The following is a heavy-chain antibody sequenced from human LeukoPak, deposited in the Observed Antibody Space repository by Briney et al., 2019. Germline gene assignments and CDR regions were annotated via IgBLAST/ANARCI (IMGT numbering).Heavy chain of an antibody. Sequence: PGGSLRLSCAASGFTFSSYAMGWVRQAPGKGLQWVSVISASGDNTYYADSVKGRFTISRDNPKNTVYLQMNSLRAEDTAVYYCARRFNGTAPASYYFDYWGQGTLVTVSS. CDR2: ISASGDNT. CDR1: GFTFSSYA. J-gene: IGHJ4*02. D-gene: IGHD3-16*01. CDR3: ARRFNGTAPASYYFDY. V-gene: IGHV3-23*01.